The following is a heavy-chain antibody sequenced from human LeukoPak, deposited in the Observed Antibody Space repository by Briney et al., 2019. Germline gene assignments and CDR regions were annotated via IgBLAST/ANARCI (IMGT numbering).Heavy chain of an antibody. V-gene: IGHV4-39*07. CDR2: IYYSGST. Sequence: SETLSLTCTVSGGSISSSSYYWGWIRQPPGKGLEWIGSIYYSGSTYYNPSLKSRVTISVDTSKNQFSLKLSSVTAADTAVYYCARESYYYGMDVWGQGTTVTVSS. CDR3: ARESYYYGMDV. CDR1: GGSISSSSYY. J-gene: IGHJ6*02.